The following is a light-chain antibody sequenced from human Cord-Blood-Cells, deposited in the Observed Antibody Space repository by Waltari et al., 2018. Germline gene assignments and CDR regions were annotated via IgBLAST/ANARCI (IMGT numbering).Light chain of an antibody. Sequence: QSVLTQPPSVSGAPGQRVTISCTGSSSNIGAGYDVHWYQQLPGTAPKLLIYGNGNRPSEVPDRFSGSKSGTSASLAITGLQAEDEADYYCQSYDSSLSGYVFGTGTKVTVL. CDR1: SSNIGAGYD. CDR3: QSYDSSLSGYV. V-gene: IGLV1-40*01. CDR2: GNG. J-gene: IGLJ1*01.